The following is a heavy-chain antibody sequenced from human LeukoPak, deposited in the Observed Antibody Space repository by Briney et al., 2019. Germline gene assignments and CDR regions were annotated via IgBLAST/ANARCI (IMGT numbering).Heavy chain of an antibody. Sequence: ASVKVSCKASGYSFTSHYMHWVRQAPGQGLEWMGLINPSGSSTLYAQKFQGRVTMTRDMSTSTVYMELSSLRSEDTAVYYCARESVIAANGYWGQGTLVTVSS. CDR2: INPSGSST. V-gene: IGHV1-46*01. J-gene: IGHJ4*02. CDR3: ARESVIAANGY. D-gene: IGHD6-6*01. CDR1: GYSFTSHY.